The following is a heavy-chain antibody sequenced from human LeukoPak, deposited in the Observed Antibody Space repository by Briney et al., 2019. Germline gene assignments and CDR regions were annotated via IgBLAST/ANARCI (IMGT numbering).Heavy chain of an antibody. V-gene: IGHV1-8*01. D-gene: IGHD2-21*02. J-gene: IGHJ4*02. CDR1: GYTFTSYD. CDR2: MNPNSGNT. CDR3: ARGWAVVTGYDY. Sequence: GASVKVSCKASGYTFTSYDINWVRQATGQGLEWMGWMNPNSGNTGYAQKFQGRVTMTRNTSISTAYMELSSLRSEDTAVYYCARGWAVVTGYDYWGQGTLVTVSS.